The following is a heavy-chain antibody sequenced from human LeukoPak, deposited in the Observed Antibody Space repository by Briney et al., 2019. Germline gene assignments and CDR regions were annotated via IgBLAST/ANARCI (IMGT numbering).Heavy chain of an antibody. CDR2: ISGSGGST. CDR3: AKELYYHGLFDWLFDY. V-gene: IGHV3-23*01. D-gene: IGHD3-9*01. CDR1: GFTLSSYG. Sequence: GGSLRLSCAASGFTLSSYGMSWVRQAPGKGLEWVSAISGSGGSTHYADSVKGRFTISRDNSKNTLYLQMNSLRAEDTAVYYCAKELYYHGLFDWLFDYWGQGTLVTVSS. J-gene: IGHJ4*02.